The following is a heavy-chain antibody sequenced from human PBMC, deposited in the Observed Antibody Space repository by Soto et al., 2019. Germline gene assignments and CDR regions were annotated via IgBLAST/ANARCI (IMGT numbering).Heavy chain of an antibody. J-gene: IGHJ4*02. V-gene: IGHV5-51*01. CDR1: GYIFTNYW. CDR2: IYPGDSDT. CDR3: AKDRHYPRDYFHY. Sequence: PGESLKISCQGSGYIFTNYWIGWVRQMPGKGLEWMGIIYPGDSDTRYSPSFQGQVTISRDNSKNTVFLHMDSLSAEDTAVYYCAKDRHYPRDYFHYWGQGTLVTVSS. D-gene: IGHD3-10*01.